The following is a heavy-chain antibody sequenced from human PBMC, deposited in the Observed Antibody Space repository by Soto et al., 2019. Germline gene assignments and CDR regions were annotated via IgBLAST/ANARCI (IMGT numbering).Heavy chain of an antibody. J-gene: IGHJ6*02. CDR1: GFTVSSYE. CDR2: ISSSGSTI. Sequence: GGSLRLSCAASGFTVSSYEMNWVRQAPGKGLEWVSYISSSGSTIYYADSVKGRFTISRDNAKNSLYLQMNSLRAEDTAVYYCARGSYYYYYGMDVWGQGPTVTVSS. CDR3: ARGSYYYYYGMDV. V-gene: IGHV3-48*03. D-gene: IGHD1-26*01.